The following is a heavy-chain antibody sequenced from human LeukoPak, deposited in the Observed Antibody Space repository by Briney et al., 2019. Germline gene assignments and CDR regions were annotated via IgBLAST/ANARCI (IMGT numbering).Heavy chain of an antibody. CDR3: ARKPRYYYGSAMDV. V-gene: IGHV4-34*01. CDR2: INHSGST. CDR1: GGSFSGYY. J-gene: IGHJ6*02. Sequence: SETLSLTCAVYGGSFSGYYWSWIRQPPGKGLEWIGEINHSGSTNYNPSLKSRVTISVDTSKNQFSLKLSSVTAADTAVYYCARKPRYYYGSAMDVWGQGTTVTVSS. D-gene: IGHD3-10*01.